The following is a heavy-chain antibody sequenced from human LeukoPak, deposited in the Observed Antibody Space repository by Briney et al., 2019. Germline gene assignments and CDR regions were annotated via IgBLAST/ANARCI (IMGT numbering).Heavy chain of an antibody. CDR3: ARDRANWGIGDAFDI. Sequence: GGSLRLSCAASGFTFSSFAMHWVRQAPGKGLEWVAVISYDGSNKYYADSVKGRFTISRDNSKNTLYLQMNSLRAEDTAVYYCARDRANWGIGDAFDIWGQGTMVTVSS. J-gene: IGHJ3*02. CDR2: ISYDGSNK. V-gene: IGHV3-30*04. CDR1: GFTFSSFA. D-gene: IGHD7-27*01.